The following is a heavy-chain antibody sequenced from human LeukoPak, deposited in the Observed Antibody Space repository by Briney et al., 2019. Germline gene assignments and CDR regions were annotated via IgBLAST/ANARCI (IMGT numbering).Heavy chain of an antibody. CDR2: ISGSGNSK. Sequence: GGSLRLSCAASGFTFSSYAMSWVRQAPGKGLEWVSAISGSGNSKYYADSVKGRFTISRDNSKNTLYLQMYSLRAEDTAVYYCAKRRGSSWYQDIEYWGQGTLVTVSS. D-gene: IGHD6-13*01. CDR3: AKRRGSSWYQDIEY. V-gene: IGHV3-23*01. CDR1: GFTFSSYA. J-gene: IGHJ4*02.